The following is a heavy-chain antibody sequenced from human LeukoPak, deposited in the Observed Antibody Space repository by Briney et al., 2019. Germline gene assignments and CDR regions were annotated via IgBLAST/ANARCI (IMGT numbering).Heavy chain of an antibody. D-gene: IGHD2-15*01. V-gene: IGHV3-33*01. Sequence: PGGSLRLSCAASGFTFSSHGMHWVRQAPGKGLQWVALIWYDGSNKFYADSVEGRFTISRDNSKNTLYLQMNSLRAEDTAVYYCARARQDIVVVVAATNLHGGWFDPWGQGTLVTVSS. CDR1: GFTFSSHG. J-gene: IGHJ5*02. CDR3: ARARQDIVVVVAATNLHGGWFDP. CDR2: IWYDGSNK.